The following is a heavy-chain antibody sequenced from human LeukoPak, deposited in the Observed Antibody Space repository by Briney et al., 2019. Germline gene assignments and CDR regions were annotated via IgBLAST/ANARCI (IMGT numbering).Heavy chain of an antibody. CDR1: GYTFTGYY. CDR3: ARDLWDIVVVPAAAVI. Sequence: ASVKVSCKASGYTFTGYYMHWVRQAPGQGLEWMGWINPNSGGTNYAQKFQGRVTMTRDTSISTAYMELSRLRSDDTAVYYCARDLWDIVVVPAAAVIWGQGTLVTVPS. V-gene: IGHV1-2*02. CDR2: INPNSGGT. D-gene: IGHD2-2*01. J-gene: IGHJ4*02.